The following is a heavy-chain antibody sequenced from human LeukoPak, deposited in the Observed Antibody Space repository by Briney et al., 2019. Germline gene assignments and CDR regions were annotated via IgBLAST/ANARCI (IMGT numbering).Heavy chain of an antibody. Sequence: SETLSLTCTVSGGSITISSYFWGWIRRPPGKGLEWIGSINNRGTTYYSASLRSRVIMSVDTSKNQISLKVTSVTAADTAVFYCARSARGYFNDGFDIWGQGTVVTVSS. CDR2: INNRGTT. J-gene: IGHJ3*02. CDR3: ARSARGYFNDGFDI. V-gene: IGHV4-39*01. CDR1: GGSITISSYF. D-gene: IGHD2/OR15-2a*01.